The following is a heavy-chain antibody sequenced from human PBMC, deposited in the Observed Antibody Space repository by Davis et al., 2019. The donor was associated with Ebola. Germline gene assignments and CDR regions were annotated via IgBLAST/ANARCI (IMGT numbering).Heavy chain of an antibody. D-gene: IGHD3-10*01. CDR3: ARVSSVTARTNWFDP. J-gene: IGHJ5*02. V-gene: IGHV1-2*04. Sequence: AASVKVSCKSSGYTFTKFDISWVRQAPGHGLEWMGWINPNSGGTNYAQKFQGWVTMTRDTSISTAYMELSSLRSEDTAVYYCARVSSVTARTNWFDPWGQGTLVTVSS. CDR2: INPNSGGT. CDR1: GYTFTKFD.